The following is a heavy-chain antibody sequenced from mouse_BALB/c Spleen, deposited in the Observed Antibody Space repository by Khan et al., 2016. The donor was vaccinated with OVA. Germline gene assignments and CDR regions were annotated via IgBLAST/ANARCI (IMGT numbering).Heavy chain of an antibody. D-gene: IGHD3-1*01. CDR3: SRSGYGGFAY. J-gene: IGHJ3*01. Sequence: QVQLQQPGAELVKPGASVKLSCKASGYTFTSYYMYWVKQRPGQGLEWIGGINPNNGGANFNEKFKSRATLTVDKSSSTAYMQLSSLTSEDSAVYCCSRSGYGGFAYWGQGTLVTVSA. CDR1: GYTFTSYY. V-gene: IGHV1S81*02. CDR2: INPNNGGA.